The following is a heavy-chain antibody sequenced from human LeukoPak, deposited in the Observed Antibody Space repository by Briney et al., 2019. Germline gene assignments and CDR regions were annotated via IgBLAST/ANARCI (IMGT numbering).Heavy chain of an antibody. D-gene: IGHD6-19*01. Sequence: ASVKVSCKASGYTFTGYYMHWVRQAPGQGLEWMGWINPNSGGTNYAQKFQGRVTMTRDTSISTADMELSRLRSDDTAVYYCARGVGPRGEQWLAYYYYYMDVWGKGTTVTISS. CDR2: INPNSGGT. CDR3: ARGVGPRGEQWLAYYYYYMDV. V-gene: IGHV1-2*02. CDR1: GYTFTGYY. J-gene: IGHJ6*03.